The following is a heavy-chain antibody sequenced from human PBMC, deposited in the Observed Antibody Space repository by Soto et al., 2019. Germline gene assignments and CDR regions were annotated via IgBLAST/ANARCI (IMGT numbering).Heavy chain of an antibody. J-gene: IGHJ4*02. D-gene: IGHD3-22*01. CDR2: ISAYNGNT. Sequence: ASVKVSCKASGYTFTSYGISWVRQAPGQGLEWMGWISAYNGNTNYAQKLQGRVTMTTDTSTSTAYMELRSLRSDDTAVYYCARVKYYYDSSGTNDYWGQGTLVTVSS. V-gene: IGHV1-18*01. CDR1: GYTFTSYG. CDR3: ARVKYYYDSSGTNDY.